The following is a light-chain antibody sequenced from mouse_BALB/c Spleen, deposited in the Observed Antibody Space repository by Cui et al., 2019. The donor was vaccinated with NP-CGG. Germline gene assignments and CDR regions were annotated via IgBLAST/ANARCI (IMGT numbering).Light chain of an antibody. CDR3: ALWYSNHWV. V-gene: IGLV1*01. CDR1: TGAVTTSNY. Sequence: QAVVPKETALTTSPGETVRLTCRSRTGAVTTSNYAKWVQEKPDHLFTGLIGGTNNRAPGVPARFSGSLIGDKAALTITGAQTEDEAIYFCALWYSNHWVFGGGTKLTVL. J-gene: IGLJ1*01. CDR2: GTN.